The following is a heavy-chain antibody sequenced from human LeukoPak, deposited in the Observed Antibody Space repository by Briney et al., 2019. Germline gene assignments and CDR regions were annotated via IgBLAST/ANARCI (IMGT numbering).Heavy chain of an antibody. CDR1: RGTFTTHA. V-gene: IGHV1-69*05. J-gene: IGHJ6*03. CDR3: ARTPQHSYYYYNMDV. D-gene: IGHD5-18*01. CDR2: IIPLFGTA. Sequence: SLKVSCKASRGTFTTHAITWVRQAPGQRLECMGGIIPLFGTANYAQKFQDRVTITTDASTSTVYMELTSLRSEDTAVYYCARTPQHSYYYYNMDVWGKGTTVTVAS.